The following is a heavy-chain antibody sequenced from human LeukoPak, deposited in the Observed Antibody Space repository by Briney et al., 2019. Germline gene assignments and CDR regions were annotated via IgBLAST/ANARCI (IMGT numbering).Heavy chain of an antibody. V-gene: IGHV3-23*01. CDR1: GFTFSSYA. J-gene: IGHJ6*02. CDR3: AKHFPAAKYYYGMDV. D-gene: IGHD2-2*01. Sequence: GGSLRLSCAASGFTFSSYAMSWVRQAPGKGLEWVSAISGSGGSTYYADSVKGRFTISRDNSKNTLYPQMNSLRAEDTAVYYCAKHFPAAKYYYGMDVWGQGTTVTVSS. CDR2: ISGSGGST.